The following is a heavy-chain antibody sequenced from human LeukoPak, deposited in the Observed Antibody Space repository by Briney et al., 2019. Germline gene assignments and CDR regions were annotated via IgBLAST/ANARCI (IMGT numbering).Heavy chain of an antibody. Sequence: GGSLRLSCAASGFTFSSYGMHWVRQAPGKGLEWVSVISGSGGSTYYADSVKGRVTISRDNSKNTLYLQMNSLRAEDTAVYYCAKASRNCSRTSCYEYFQHWGQGTLVTVSS. CDR3: AKASRNCSRTSCYEYFQH. D-gene: IGHD2-2*01. CDR1: GFTFSSYG. CDR2: ISGSGGST. J-gene: IGHJ1*01. V-gene: IGHV3-23*01.